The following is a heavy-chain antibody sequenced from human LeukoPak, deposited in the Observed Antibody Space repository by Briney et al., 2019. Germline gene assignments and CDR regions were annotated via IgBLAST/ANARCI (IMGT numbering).Heavy chain of an antibody. V-gene: IGHV3-7*03. CDR3: AREDHSNYEY. D-gene: IGHD4-11*01. CDR2: IKQDGTET. J-gene: IGHJ4*02. Sequence: GGSLRPSCAASGFTLSNYWMSWVRPAPGKGLEWVASIKQDGTETHYVDSVKGRFTISKDNAKNSLYLQLNSLRAEDTAVYYCAREDHSNYEYWGQGTLVTVSS. CDR1: GFTLSNYW.